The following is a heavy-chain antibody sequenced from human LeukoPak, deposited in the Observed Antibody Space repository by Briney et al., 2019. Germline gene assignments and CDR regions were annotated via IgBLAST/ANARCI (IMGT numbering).Heavy chain of an antibody. D-gene: IGHD1-26*01. Sequence: GGSLRLSCAAPGFTFSNYAMSWVRQAPGKGLEWVSLISDSGSSTYYADSVKGRFTISRDNSKNTLYLQMNSLRAEDTAVYYCAKGGGSRNFDYWGQGTLVTVSS. V-gene: IGHV3-23*01. CDR3: AKGGGSRNFDY. J-gene: IGHJ4*02. CDR1: GFTFSNYA. CDR2: ISDSGSST.